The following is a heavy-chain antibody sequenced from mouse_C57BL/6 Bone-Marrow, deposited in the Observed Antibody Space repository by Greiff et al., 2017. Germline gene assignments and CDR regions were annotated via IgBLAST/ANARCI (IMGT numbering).Heavy chain of an antibody. CDR1: GYTFTDYE. J-gene: IGHJ2*01. Sequence: QVQLQQSGAELVRPGASVTLSCKASGYTFTDYEMHWVKQTPVHGLEWIGAIDPETGGTAYNQKFKGKAILTADKSSSTAYMELRSLTSEDSAVYYCTRGNSNSGGCDYWGQGTTLTVSS. D-gene: IGHD2-5*01. V-gene: IGHV1-15*01. CDR2: IDPETGGT. CDR3: TRGNSNSGGCDY.